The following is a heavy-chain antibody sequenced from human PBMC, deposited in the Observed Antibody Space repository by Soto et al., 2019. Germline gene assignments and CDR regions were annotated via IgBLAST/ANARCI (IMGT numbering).Heavy chain of an antibody. D-gene: IGHD6-13*01. V-gene: IGHV3-30-3*01. Sequence: SLRLSCAASGFTFSSYAMHWVRQAPGKGLEWVAVISYDGSNKYYADSVKGRFTISRDNSKNTLYLQMNSLRAEDTDVYYCARRSTSYGSPSESWGQGTLVTVSS. J-gene: IGHJ4*02. CDR2: ISYDGSNK. CDR1: GFTFSSYA. CDR3: ARRSTSYGSPSES.